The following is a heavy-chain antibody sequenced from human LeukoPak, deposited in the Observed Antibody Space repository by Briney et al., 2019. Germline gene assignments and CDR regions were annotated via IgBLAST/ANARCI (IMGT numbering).Heavy chain of an antibody. CDR1: GFTFSRYS. CDR2: ISGSSSYK. Sequence: GGSLRLSCAASGFTFSRYSMNWVRQAPGKGLEWVSSISGSSSYKYYADSVKGRFTISRDNAKNSLYLQIGSLRAEDTAMYYCAREERDGYNYYWYFDLWGRGTLVTVSS. D-gene: IGHD5-24*01. CDR3: AREERDGYNYYWYFDL. J-gene: IGHJ2*01. V-gene: IGHV3-21*01.